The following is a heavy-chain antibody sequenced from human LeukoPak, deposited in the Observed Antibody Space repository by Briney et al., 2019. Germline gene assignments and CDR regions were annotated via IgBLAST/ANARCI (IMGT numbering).Heavy chain of an antibody. CDR3: ARGGFGSDSRGYSPTIFEY. V-gene: IGHV3-48*03. CDR2: ISASGQTI. CDR1: GFSFSTYE. J-gene: IGHJ4*02. Sequence: GGSLRLSCAASGFSFSTYEFHWVRHAPGKGLEWVSYISASGQTIYYADSVRGRFTISRDNAKNSLYLQMNSLRAEDTAVYYCARGGFGSDSRGYSPTIFEYWGQGTLVTVSS. D-gene: IGHD3-22*01.